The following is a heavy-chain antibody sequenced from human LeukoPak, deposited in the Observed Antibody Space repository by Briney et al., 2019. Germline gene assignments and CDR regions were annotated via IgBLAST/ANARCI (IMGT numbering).Heavy chain of an antibody. J-gene: IGHJ4*02. CDR3: ATVRGASGSYYIDY. CDR2: IWYDGSNK. Sequence: GRSLRLSCAASGFTFRSYGMYWVRQGPGKGLEWVAVIWYDGSNKYYADSVKGRFTISRDNSKNTLYVQMNSLRAEDTAVYYCATVRGASGSYYIDYWGQGALVTVSS. CDR1: GFTFRSYG. D-gene: IGHD1-26*01. V-gene: IGHV3-33*01.